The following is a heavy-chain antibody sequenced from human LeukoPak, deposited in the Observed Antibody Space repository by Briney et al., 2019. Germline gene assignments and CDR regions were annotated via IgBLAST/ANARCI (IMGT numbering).Heavy chain of an antibody. D-gene: IGHD4-23*01. V-gene: IGHV3-48*01. Sequence: GGSLRLSCAASGFTFSSYSMNWVRQAPGKGLEWVSYISSSSSTIYYADSVKGRFTISRDNAKNSLYLQMNSLRAEDTAVYYCARRYGGPWGYFDYWGQGTLVTVSS. CDR3: ARRYGGPWGYFDY. CDR2: ISSSSSTI. CDR1: GFTFSSYS. J-gene: IGHJ4*02.